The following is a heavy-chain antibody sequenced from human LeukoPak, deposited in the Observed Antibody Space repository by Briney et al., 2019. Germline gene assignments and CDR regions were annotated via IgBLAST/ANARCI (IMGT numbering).Heavy chain of an antibody. CDR1: GFTVSSNY. Sequence: GGSLRLSCAASGFTVSSNYMSWVRQAPGKGLEWVSVIYSGGSTYYADSVKGRFTISRGNSKNTLYLQMNSLRAEDTAVYYCARDSNGAFDIWGQGTMVTVSS. CDR2: IYSGGST. CDR3: ARDSNGAFDI. V-gene: IGHV3-53*01. J-gene: IGHJ3*02.